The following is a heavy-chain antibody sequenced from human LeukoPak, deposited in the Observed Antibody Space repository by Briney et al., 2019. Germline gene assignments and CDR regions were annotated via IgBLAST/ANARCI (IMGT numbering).Heavy chain of an antibody. CDR1: GGSIISSSYY. J-gene: IGHJ5*02. CDR3: ARDRRRFGELVWFDP. CDR2: IYYSGST. Sequence: SETLSLTCTVSGGSIISSSYYWGWIRQPPGKGLEWIGTIYYSGSTYYNPSLESRVTISVDTSKSHFSLKLSSVTAADTAVYYCARDRRRFGELVWFDPWGQGTLVTVSS. D-gene: IGHD3-10*01. V-gene: IGHV4-39*07.